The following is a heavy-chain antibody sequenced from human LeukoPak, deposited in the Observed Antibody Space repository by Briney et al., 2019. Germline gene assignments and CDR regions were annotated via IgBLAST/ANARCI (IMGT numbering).Heavy chain of an antibody. CDR1: GGSISSYY. Sequence: PSETLSLTCTVSGGSISSYYWSWIRQTPGKGLEWIGYIYYSGSTNYNPSLKSRVTISVETYKNQFSLKLRSVTAADTAVYYCARASEGIAVAVDYWGQGTLVTVSS. V-gene: IGHV4-59*01. CDR3: ARASEGIAVAVDY. CDR2: IYYSGST. J-gene: IGHJ4*02. D-gene: IGHD6-19*01.